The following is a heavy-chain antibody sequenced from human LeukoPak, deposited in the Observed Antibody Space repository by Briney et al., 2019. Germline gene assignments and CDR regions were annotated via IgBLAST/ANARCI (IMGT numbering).Heavy chain of an antibody. D-gene: IGHD3-10*01. V-gene: IGHV1-2*02. CDR2: INPNSGGT. CDR3: ARDPPLTIFRGATHYYMDV. CDR1: GYTFTSHY. Sequence: ASVKVSCKASGYTFTSHYMHWVRQAPGQGLEWMGWINPNSGGTNYAEKFQGRVTMTRDTSVSTAYMELSTLRSDDTAVYYCARDPPLTIFRGATHYYMDVWGRGTTVTISS. J-gene: IGHJ6*03.